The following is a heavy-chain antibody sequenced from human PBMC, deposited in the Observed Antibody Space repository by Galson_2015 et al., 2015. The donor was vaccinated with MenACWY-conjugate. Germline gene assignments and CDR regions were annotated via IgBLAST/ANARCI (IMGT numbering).Heavy chain of an antibody. Sequence: SEPLSLTCGVYGGSFSDYYWSWIRQPPGKGLKWIGDVNHSGSTNYNPSLKSRVTISVDTSKNQFSLKLSSVTAADTAVYYCAREVLRTRGLLNYWGQGTLVTVSS. J-gene: IGHJ4*02. V-gene: IGHV4-34*01. CDR2: VNHSGST. CDR1: GGSFSDYY. D-gene: IGHD3-3*01. CDR3: AREVLRTRGLLNY.